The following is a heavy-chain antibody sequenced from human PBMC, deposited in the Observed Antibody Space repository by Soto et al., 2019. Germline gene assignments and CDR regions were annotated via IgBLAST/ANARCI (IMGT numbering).Heavy chain of an antibody. CDR2: ISYDGTNI. J-gene: IGHJ6*02. D-gene: IGHD2-15*01. Sequence: LRLSCAASGFTFSSYGMHWVRQAPGKGLEWVAVISYDGTNIYYADSVKGRFTISRDNSKNTLYLQMNSLRAEDAAVYYCAKDRYCSGGTCLNFYGMDVWGQGTTVTVSS. V-gene: IGHV3-30*18. CDR1: GFTFSSYG. CDR3: AKDRYCSGGTCLNFYGMDV.